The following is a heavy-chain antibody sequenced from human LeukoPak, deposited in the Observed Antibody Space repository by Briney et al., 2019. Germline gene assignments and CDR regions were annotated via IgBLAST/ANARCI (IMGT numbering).Heavy chain of an antibody. J-gene: IGHJ3*02. D-gene: IGHD3-16*02. CDR3: ARSADYDYVWGSYRSTNAFDI. Sequence: ASVKVSCKASGGTFNSYAISWVRQAPGQGLEWMGGIIPIFGTANYAQKFQGRVTITADESTSTAYMELSSLRSEDTAVYYCARSADYDYVWGSYRSTNAFDIWGQGTMVTVSS. V-gene: IGHV1-69*13. CDR2: IIPIFGTA. CDR1: GGTFNSYA.